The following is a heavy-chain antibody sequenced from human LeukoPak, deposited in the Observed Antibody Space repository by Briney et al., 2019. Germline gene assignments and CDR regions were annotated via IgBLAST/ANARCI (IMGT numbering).Heavy chain of an antibody. CDR2: IKQDGSEK. D-gene: IGHD3-9*01. CDR3: ARAVTGYYKAGYYYYYMDV. V-gene: IGHV3-7*01. CDR1: GFTVSSNY. Sequence: GGSLRLSCAASGFTVSSNYMSWVRQAPGKGLEWVANIKQDGSEKYYVDSVKGRFTISRDNAKNSLYLQMNSLRAEDTAVYYCARAVTGYYKAGYYYYYMDVWGKGTTVTISS. J-gene: IGHJ6*03.